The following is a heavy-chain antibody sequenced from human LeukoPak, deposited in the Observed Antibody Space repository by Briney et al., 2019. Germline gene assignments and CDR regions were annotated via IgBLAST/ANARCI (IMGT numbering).Heavy chain of an antibody. CDR2: IKGKADGGTT. CDR3: TTVGLYNIFTGHYHDSFDM. CDR1: GFTFSSYG. V-gene: IGHV3-15*01. D-gene: IGHD3-9*01. J-gene: IGHJ3*02. Sequence: PGGSLRLSCAASGFTFSSYGMHWVRQAPGKGLEWIGRIKGKADGGTTDHAAPVKGRFTISRDDSRNTLFLQMNSLKIEDTAVYYCTTVGLYNIFTGHYHDSFDMWGQGTMVIVSS.